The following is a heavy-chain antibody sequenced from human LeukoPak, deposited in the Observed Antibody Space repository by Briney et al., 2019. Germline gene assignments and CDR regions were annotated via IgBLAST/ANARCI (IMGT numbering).Heavy chain of an antibody. V-gene: IGHV3-64D*08. CDR3: AKVLDYCDGGTCYNSGMDS. D-gene: IGHD2-15*01. CDR2: ISSDGVYT. CDR1: GFTFNFYS. Sequence: GGSLRLSCLASGFTFNFYSMHWVRQAPGKGLEFVSVISSDGVYTYYAYSVKGRFTISRDNSKNTVCLQMSSLGADDTAVYYCAKVLDYCDGGTCYNSGMDSWGQGTLVTVSS. J-gene: IGHJ4*02.